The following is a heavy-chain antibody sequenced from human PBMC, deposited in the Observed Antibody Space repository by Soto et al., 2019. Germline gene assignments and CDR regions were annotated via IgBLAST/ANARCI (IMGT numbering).Heavy chain of an antibody. CDR3: ARDQSTGGSCYSNLDY. J-gene: IGHJ4*02. CDR1: GFTLSTYR. CDR2: IKQDGSEK. V-gene: IGHV3-7*01. Sequence: GGSLRLSCAASGFTLSTYRMSWVRQAPGKGLEWVANIKQDGSEKYYGDSVEGRFTISRDNAKNSLYLQMNSLRAEDTAVYYCARDQSTGGSCYSNLDYWGQGTLVTVSS. D-gene: IGHD2-15*01.